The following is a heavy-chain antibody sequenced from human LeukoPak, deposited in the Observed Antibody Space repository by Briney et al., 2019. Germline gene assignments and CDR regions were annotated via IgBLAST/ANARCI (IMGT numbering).Heavy chain of an antibody. CDR2: IKQDGSEK. J-gene: IGHJ4*02. CDR1: GFTFSSYW. CDR3: ASIAAAGTEEFDY. V-gene: IGHV3-7*01. Sequence: GGSLRLSCAASGFTFSSYWMSWVRQAPGKGLEWVANIKQDGSEKYYVDSVKGRFTISRDNAKNSLYLQMNSLRAGDTAVYYCASIAAAGTEEFDYWGQGTLVTVSS. D-gene: IGHD6-13*01.